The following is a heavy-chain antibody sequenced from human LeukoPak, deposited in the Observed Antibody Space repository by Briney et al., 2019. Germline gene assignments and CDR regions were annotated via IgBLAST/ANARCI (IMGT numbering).Heavy chain of an antibody. Sequence: PGASVKVSCKASGYTFTGYYMHWVRQAPGQGLEWMGWINPNSGGTNYAQKFQGRVTMTRDTSISTAYTELSRLRSDDTAVYYCARAQTAVFDFWSGYHSWGQGTLVTVSS. CDR1: GYTFTGYY. CDR3: ARAQTAVFDFWSGYHS. D-gene: IGHD3-3*01. CDR2: INPNSGGT. V-gene: IGHV1-2*02. J-gene: IGHJ4*02.